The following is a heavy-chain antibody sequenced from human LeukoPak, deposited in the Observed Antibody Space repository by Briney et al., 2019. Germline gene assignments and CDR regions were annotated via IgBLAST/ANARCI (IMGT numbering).Heavy chain of an antibody. J-gene: IGHJ4*02. CDR1: GFTFSSYS. Sequence: GGSLRLSCAASGFTFSSYSMNWVRQAPGKGLEWVSYISSSSSTIYYADSVKGRFTISRDNAKNSLHLQMNSLRAEDTAVYYCARGPSGYHNTGGQGTLVTVSS. D-gene: IGHD5-12*01. CDR2: ISSSSSTI. CDR3: ARGPSGYHNT. V-gene: IGHV3-48*01.